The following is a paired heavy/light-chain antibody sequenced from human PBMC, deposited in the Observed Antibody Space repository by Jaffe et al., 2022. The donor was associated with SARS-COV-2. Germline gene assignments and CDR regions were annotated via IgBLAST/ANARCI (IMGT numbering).Light chain of an antibody. CDR1: QSVLYSSNNRNY. Sequence: DIVMTQSPDSLAVSLGERATVNCKSSQSVLYSSNNRNYLAWYQQKPGQPPKLLIYWASTRESGVPDRFSGSGSGTDFTLTISSLQAEDVAVYYCQQYYITPLTFGGGTKVEIK. CDR3: QQYYITPLT. V-gene: IGKV4-1*01. J-gene: IGKJ4*01. CDR2: WAS.
Heavy chain of an antibody. D-gene: IGHD3-10*01. CDR2: IKQDGSEK. V-gene: IGHV3-7*03. CDR1: GFTFSSYW. CDR3: ARAPYGSGTQYYFDY. J-gene: IGHJ4*02. Sequence: EVHLVESGGGLVQPGGSLRLSCAASGFTFSSYWMSWVRQAPGKGLEWVANIKQDGSEKYHVDSVKGRFTIYRDNAKNSVSLQMNSLRAEDTAIYYCARAPYGSGTQYYFDYWGQGTLVTVSS.